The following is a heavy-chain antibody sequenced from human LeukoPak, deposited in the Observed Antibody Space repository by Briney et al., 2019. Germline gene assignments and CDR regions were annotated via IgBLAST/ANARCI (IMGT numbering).Heavy chain of an antibody. D-gene: IGHD6-6*01. CDR2: IIPIFGTA. Sequence: SVKVSCKASGGTFISYGISWVRQAPGQGIEWMGGIIPIFGTANYAQKFQGRVTITADESTSTAYMELSSLRSEDTAVYYCARPYSSSSYYYGMDVWGQGTTVTVPS. J-gene: IGHJ6*02. CDR3: ARPYSSSSYYYGMDV. V-gene: IGHV1-69*13. CDR1: GGTFISYG.